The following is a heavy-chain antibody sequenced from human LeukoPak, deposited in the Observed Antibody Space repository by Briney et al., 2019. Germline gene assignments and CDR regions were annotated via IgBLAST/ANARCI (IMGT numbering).Heavy chain of an antibody. D-gene: IGHD6-19*01. CDR2: ITGNAGST. Sequence: QPGGSLRLSCVASGFTFSSYAMSWVRQAPGKGLEWVSTITGNAGSTFYADSVKGRFTISRDNSKNTVYLQMNSLRAEDTAVYYCAKGPALAGTFYFDCWGQGTLVTVSS. CDR1: GFTFSSYA. V-gene: IGHV3-23*01. CDR3: AKGPALAGTFYFDC. J-gene: IGHJ4*02.